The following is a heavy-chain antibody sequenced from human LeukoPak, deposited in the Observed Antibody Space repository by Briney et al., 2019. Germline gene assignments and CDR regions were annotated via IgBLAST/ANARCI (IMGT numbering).Heavy chain of an antibody. Sequence: PGGSLRLSCAASGFTFSSYWMSWVRQAPGKGLEWVANIKQDGSEKYYVDSVKGRFTISRDNAKNSLYLQMNSLRAEDTAVYYCARESSGSSYYYMDVWGKGTTVTVSS. CDR3: ARESSGSSYYYMDV. CDR2: IKQDGSEK. J-gene: IGHJ6*03. D-gene: IGHD3-10*01. CDR1: GFTFSSYW. V-gene: IGHV3-7*01.